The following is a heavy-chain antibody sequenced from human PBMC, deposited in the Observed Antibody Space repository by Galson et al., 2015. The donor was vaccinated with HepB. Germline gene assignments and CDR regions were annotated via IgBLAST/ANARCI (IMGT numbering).Heavy chain of an antibody. J-gene: IGHJ4*02. V-gene: IGHV1-2*02. Sequence: SVKVSCKASGYTFTGYYMHWVRQAPGQGLEWMGWINPNSGGTNYAQKFQGRVTMTRDTSISTAYMELSRLRSDDTAVYYCARDPAVAGTGDYWGQGTLVTVSS. D-gene: IGHD6-19*01. CDR1: GYTFTGYY. CDR2: INPNSGGT. CDR3: ARDPAVAGTGDY.